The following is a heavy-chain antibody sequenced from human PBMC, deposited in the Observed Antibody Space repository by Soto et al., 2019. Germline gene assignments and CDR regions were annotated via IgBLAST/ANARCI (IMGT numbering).Heavy chain of an antibody. V-gene: IGHV4-59*01. Sequence: SETLSLTCTVSSGSISTYYWSWIRQPPGKGLEWIGYIYYTGSTNYNPSLKTRVAISMDASKNQFSLNLSSVTAADTAVYYCAREAIRRRDTYYYYYYMDVWGKGTTVTVSS. CDR3: AREAIRRRDTYYYYYYMDV. CDR1: SGSISTYY. D-gene: IGHD3-10*01. CDR2: IYYTGST. J-gene: IGHJ6*03.